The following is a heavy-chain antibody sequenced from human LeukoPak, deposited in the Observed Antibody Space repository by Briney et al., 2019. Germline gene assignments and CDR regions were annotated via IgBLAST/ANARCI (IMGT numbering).Heavy chain of an antibody. CDR3: VRSGGVLRYFDWLFPPGY. J-gene: IGHJ4*02. CDR1: GFTFSSYW. CDR2: INSDGSST. V-gene: IGHV3-74*01. D-gene: IGHD3-9*01. Sequence: TGGSLRLSCAASGFTFSSYWMHWVRQAPGKGLVWVSRINSDGSSTSYADSVKGRFTISRDNAKNTLYLQMNSLRAEDTAVYYCVRSGGVLRYFDWLFPPGYWGQGTLVTVSS.